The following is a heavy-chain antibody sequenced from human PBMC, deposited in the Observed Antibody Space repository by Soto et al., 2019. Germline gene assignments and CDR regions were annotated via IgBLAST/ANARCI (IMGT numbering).Heavy chain of an antibody. CDR1: GFTFSTYA. V-gene: IGHV3-23*05. D-gene: IGHD5-18*01. J-gene: IGHJ4*02. CDR2: IDNSGGIT. Sequence: GGSLRLSCAASGFTFSTYAMSWVRQAPGKGLEWVSTIDNSGGITYYADSVKGRFTISRDNSKNTLYLQMNSLRAEDMAVYYCAKGGYNYGFLFDCWGQGTLVTVSS. CDR3: AKGGYNYGFLFDC.